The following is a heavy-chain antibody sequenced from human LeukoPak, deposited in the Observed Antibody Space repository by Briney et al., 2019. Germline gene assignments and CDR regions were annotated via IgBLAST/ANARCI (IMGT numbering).Heavy chain of an antibody. CDR2: ISPSGST. CDR1: DVSIFRSNW. CDR3: ARTTMVRGTYYMDV. D-gene: IGHD3-10*01. Sequence: SETLSLTCAVSDVSIFRSNWWSWVRQPPGKGLEWIGQISPSGSTNYSPSLKSRVTISVDTSKNQFSLKLSSVTAADTAVYYCARTTMVRGTYYMDVWGKGTTVTISS. J-gene: IGHJ6*03. V-gene: IGHV4-4*02.